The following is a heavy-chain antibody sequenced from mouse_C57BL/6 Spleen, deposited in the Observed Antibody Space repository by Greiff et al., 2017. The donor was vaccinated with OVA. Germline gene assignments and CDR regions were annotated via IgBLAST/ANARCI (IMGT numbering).Heavy chain of an antibody. D-gene: IGHD1-1*01. CDR1: GYSFTDYN. V-gene: IGHV1-39*01. Sequence: VQLQQSGPELVKPGASVKISCKASGYSFTDYNMNWVKQSNGKSLEWIGVINPNYGTTSYNQKFKGKATLTVDQSSSTAYMQLNSLTSEDSAVYYGASAVLNPLLLRYFDVWGTGTTVTVSS. J-gene: IGHJ1*03. CDR3: ASAVLNPLLLRYFDV. CDR2: INPNYGTT.